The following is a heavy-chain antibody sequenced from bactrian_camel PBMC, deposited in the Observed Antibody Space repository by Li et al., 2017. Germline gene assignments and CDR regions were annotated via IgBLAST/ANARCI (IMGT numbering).Heavy chain of an antibody. Sequence: HVQLVESGGGLVQPGGSLRLSCVASGFSFSNNWMHWVRQAPGKGLEWVSSIWTGDGSTNSADSVKGRFIISNDIANNVAYLEMNSLKPEDTGIYYCATGWSYGVGTLLRRHYNYWGQGTQVTVS. CDR2: IWTGDGST. CDR1: GFSFSNNW. J-gene: IGHJ4*01. CDR3: ATGWSYGVGTLLRRHYNY. D-gene: IGHD5*01. V-gene: IGHV3S6*01.